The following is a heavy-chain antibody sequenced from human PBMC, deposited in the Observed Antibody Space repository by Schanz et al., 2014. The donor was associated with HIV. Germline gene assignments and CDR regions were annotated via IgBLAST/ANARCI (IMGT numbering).Heavy chain of an antibody. Sequence: VQLVESGGGVVQPGGSLRLSCAASGFNFNNYAMTWVRQAPGKGLEWVARSRVKSDSYATEYAASVTGRFTISRDDSKNSMYLQMNSLNIEDTAVYYCRGYRFYYGVDFWGQGTTVTVS. CDR2: SRVKSDSYAT. CDR3: RGYRFYYGVDF. D-gene: IGHD5-18*01. J-gene: IGHJ6*02. V-gene: IGHV3-72*01. CDR1: GFNFNNYA.